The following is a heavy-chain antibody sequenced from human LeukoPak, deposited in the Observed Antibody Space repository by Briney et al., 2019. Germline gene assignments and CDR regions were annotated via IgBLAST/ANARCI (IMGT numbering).Heavy chain of an antibody. CDR1: GYTFTSFE. Sequence: ASVRVSCKASGYTFTSFEINWVRQATGQGLEWMGWMNPNSGNTVYAQKFQGRVTMTRDTSISTAYMELSRLRSDDTAVYYCARDEDTAMLNWGQGTLVTVSS. CDR3: ARDEDTAMLN. V-gene: IGHV1-8*02. J-gene: IGHJ4*02. CDR2: MNPNSGNT. D-gene: IGHD5-18*01.